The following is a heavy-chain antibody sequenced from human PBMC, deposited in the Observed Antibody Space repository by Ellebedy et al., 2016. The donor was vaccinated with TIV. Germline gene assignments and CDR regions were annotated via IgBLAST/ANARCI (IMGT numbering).Heavy chain of an antibody. CDR1: GYAFASYG. CDR2: ISAYTGNT. V-gene: IGHV1-18*01. D-gene: IGHD3-10*01. CDR3: VRDMVQGMVARYLWFDY. J-gene: IGHJ4*02. Sequence: AASVKVSCKASGYAFASYGISWVRQAPGQGLEWMGWISAYTGNTEVPQKVQGRVALTTDSSTSTAHMELRSLRSDDTAVYYCVRDMVQGMVARYLWFDYWGQGTLVTVSS.